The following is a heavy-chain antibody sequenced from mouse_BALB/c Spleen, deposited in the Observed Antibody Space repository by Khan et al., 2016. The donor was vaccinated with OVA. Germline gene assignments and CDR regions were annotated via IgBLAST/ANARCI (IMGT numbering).Heavy chain of an antibody. D-gene: IGHD1-1*01. CDR3: ATSYFYGYYFDY. Sequence: EVRLVESGGGLVQPGGSRKLSCAASGFTFSNYGMHWVRQAPEKGLEWVAFISGDTSTIYYADTVKGRVTISRDNPKNTLFLQMTSLMSEDTARXYCATSYFYGYYFDYWGPGTTLTVSS. J-gene: IGHJ2*01. CDR1: GFTFSNYG. V-gene: IGHV5-17*02. CDR2: ISGDTSTI.